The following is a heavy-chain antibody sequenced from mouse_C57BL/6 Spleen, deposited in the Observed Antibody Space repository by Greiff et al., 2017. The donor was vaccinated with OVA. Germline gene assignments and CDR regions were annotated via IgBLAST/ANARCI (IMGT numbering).Heavy chain of an antibody. CDR2: INPNNGGT. V-gene: IGHV1-26*01. D-gene: IGHD2-2*01. CDR1: GYTFTDYY. Sequence: VQLQQSGPELVKPGASVKISCKASGYTFTDYYMNWVKQSHGKSLEWIGDINPNNGGTSYNQKFKGKATLTVDKSSSTAYMELRSLTSEDSAVYYCAPMVIGYWGQGTTLTVSS. J-gene: IGHJ2*01. CDR3: APMVIGY.